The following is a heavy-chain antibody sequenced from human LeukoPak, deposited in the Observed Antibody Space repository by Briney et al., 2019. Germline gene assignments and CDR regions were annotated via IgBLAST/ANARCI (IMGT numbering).Heavy chain of an antibody. V-gene: IGHV3-21*01. CDR1: GFTFSTYS. CDR2: ISPDSNYK. D-gene: IGHD6-19*01. Sequence: GGSLRLSCAASGFTFSTYSMNWLRLAPGKGLEWVSSISPDSNYKYYVDSVKGRFTISRDNAKNSLYLQMNSLRAEDTAVYYCARDRGSGWEFDYWGQGTLVTVSS. CDR3: ARDRGSGWEFDY. J-gene: IGHJ4*02.